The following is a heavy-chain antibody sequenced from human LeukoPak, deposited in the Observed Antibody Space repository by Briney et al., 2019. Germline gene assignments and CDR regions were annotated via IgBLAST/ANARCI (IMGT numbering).Heavy chain of an antibody. CDR1: GFTFSSYA. J-gene: IGHJ4*02. CDR2: ITSSGGST. D-gene: IGHD5-18*01. V-gene: IGHV3-23*01. Sequence: GGSLRLSCAASGFTFSSYAVSWVRQAPGKGLEWVSTITSSGGSTYYADSVKGRFTISRDNSKDTLYLQMNSLRSDDTAVYYCARSVHTPGLFSYGVDYWGQGTLVTVSS. CDR3: ARSVHTPGLFSYGVDY.